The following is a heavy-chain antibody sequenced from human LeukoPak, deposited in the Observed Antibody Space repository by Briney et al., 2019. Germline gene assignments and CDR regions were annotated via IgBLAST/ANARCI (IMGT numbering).Heavy chain of an antibody. Sequence: SETLSLTCALYGGSFSGYYWSWVRHPPGKGLEWIGEINHSGSTNYNPSLKRRVTISVDTSTNQVSLKLSSVTAADTAVYYCARGRDYYGSGAHYYMDVWGKGTTVTV. V-gene: IGHV4-34*01. CDR1: GGSFSGYY. CDR3: ARGRDYYGSGAHYYMDV. J-gene: IGHJ6*03. CDR2: INHSGST. D-gene: IGHD3-10*01.